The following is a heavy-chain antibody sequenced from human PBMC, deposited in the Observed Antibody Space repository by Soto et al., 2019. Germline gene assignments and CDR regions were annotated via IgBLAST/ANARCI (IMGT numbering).Heavy chain of an antibody. V-gene: IGHV3-23*01. CDR1: GFSFSIFA. CDR3: VRGYSYV. Sequence: EVHLLESGGGFLQPGGSLRLSCAASGFSFSIFAMNWVCQAPGKGLEWVSTISSGGGTTLYADSVKGRFTISRDNSKNTVSLQMNSLRAEDTAVYYCVRGYSYVWGQGTLVTVSS. CDR2: ISSGGGTT. D-gene: IGHD5-18*01. J-gene: IGHJ4*02.